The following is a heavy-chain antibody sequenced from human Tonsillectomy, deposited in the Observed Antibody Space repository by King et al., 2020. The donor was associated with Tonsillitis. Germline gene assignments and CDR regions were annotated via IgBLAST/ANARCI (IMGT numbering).Heavy chain of an antibody. D-gene: IGHD6-19*01. J-gene: IGHJ4*02. CDR3: ARNQGGLSVNGGYPARFHY. CDR1: GFSLSSTGVA. CDR2: IYWNDDK. Sequence: TLKESGPPLVKPTQTLTLTCTFSGFSLSSTGVAVGWIRQPPGKALEWLTLIYWNDDKRYSPSLKSRLTITKDTSKNQVVPKMTNMDPVDTATYYCARNQGGLSVNGGYPARFHYGGQGTLVTVSS. V-gene: IGHV2-5*01.